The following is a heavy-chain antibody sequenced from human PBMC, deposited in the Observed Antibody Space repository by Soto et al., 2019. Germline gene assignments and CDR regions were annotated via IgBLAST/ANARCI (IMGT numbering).Heavy chain of an antibody. D-gene: IGHD3-3*02. Sequence: QVQLVQSGAEVKKPGSSVKVSCKASGGTFSSYAISWVRQAPGQGLEWRGAIIPIFGTANYAQKFQGRVTITADESTSKASMELSSLRSEDTAVYYCAKVSEGRCRCFDYWGQGTLVTVSS. CDR3: AKVSEGRCRCFDY. J-gene: IGHJ4*02. CDR1: GGTFSSYA. V-gene: IGHV1-69*01. CDR2: IIPIFGTA.